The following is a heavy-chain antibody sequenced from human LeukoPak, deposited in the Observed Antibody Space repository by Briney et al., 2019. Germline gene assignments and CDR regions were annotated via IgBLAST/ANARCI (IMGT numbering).Heavy chain of an antibody. D-gene: IGHD3-16*01. CDR2: VSDNGGRT. V-gene: IGHV3-23*01. CDR3: AKTRGEVDPFDY. CDR1: GFTFNSYA. J-gene: IGHJ4*02. Sequence: GGSLRLSCAASGFTFNSYAMSWVRQAPGKGLEWVSSVSDNGGRTYYTDSVKGRFTISRDNSKNTLYLQMNSLRAEDTAVYYCAKTRGEVDPFDYWAREPWSPSPQ.